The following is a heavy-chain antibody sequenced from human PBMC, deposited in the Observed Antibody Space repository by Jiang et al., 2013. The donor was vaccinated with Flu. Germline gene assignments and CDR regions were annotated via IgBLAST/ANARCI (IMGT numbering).Heavy chain of an antibody. D-gene: IGHD3-10*02. CDR2: VYYSGAT. CDR3: AAATSVTMWAFDI. J-gene: IGHJ3*02. Sequence: QVQLQESGPGQVKSSQTLSLTCTVSTASISYGDYYWTWIRQPPGEGLEYIGHVYYSGATYFNPSLKSRATISMDMSKNQFSLKLTSVSAADTAVYYCAAATSVTMWAFDIWGQGTMVSVSS. V-gene: IGHV4-30-4*01. CDR1: TASISYGDYY.